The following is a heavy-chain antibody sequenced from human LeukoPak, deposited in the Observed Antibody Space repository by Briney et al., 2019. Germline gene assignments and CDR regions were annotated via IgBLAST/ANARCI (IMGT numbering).Heavy chain of an antibody. CDR1: GGSISSGGYY. D-gene: IGHD4-11*01. Sequence: SETLSHTCTVSGGSISSGGYYWSWIRQHPGKGLEWIGYIYYSGSTYYNPSLKSRVTISVDTSKNQFSLKLSSVTAADTAVYYCARGDYSNYLNWFDPWGQGTLVTVSS. CDR3: ARGDYSNYLNWFDP. J-gene: IGHJ5*02. V-gene: IGHV4-31*03. CDR2: IYYSGST.